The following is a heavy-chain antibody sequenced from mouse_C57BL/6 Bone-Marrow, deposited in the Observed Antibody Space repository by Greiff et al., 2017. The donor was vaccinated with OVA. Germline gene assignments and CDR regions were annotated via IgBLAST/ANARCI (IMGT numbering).Heavy chain of an antibody. CDR2: IHPNSGST. CDR3: ARIGNSYYFDY. V-gene: IGHV1-64*01. J-gene: IGHJ2*01. Sequence: QVQLKQPGAELVKPGASVKLSCKASGYTFTSYWMHWVKQRPGQGLEWIGMIHPNSGSTNYNEKFKSKATLTVDKSSSTAYMQLSSLTSEDSAVYYCARIGNSYYFDYWGQGTTLTVSS. D-gene: IGHD2-1*01. CDR1: GYTFTSYW.